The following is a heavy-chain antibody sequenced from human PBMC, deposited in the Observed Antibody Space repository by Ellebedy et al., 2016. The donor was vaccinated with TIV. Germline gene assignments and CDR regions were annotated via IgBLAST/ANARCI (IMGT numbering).Heavy chain of an antibody. CDR2: IFSGRRP. Sequence: SETLSLTXTVSGGSISGYYWSWIRQSPGKGLEWIAYIFSGRRPLYNASLTSRVAITIDTSNNQFPLKMTSVTAADTAVYYCARHPDIGVVREGLDYWGQGILVTVSS. CDR3: ARHPDIGVVREGLDY. D-gene: IGHD5-24*01. V-gene: IGHV4-59*08. CDR1: GGSISGYY. J-gene: IGHJ4*02.